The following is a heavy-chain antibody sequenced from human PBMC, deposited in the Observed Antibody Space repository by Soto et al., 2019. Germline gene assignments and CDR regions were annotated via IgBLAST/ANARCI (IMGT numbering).Heavy chain of an antibody. V-gene: IGHV3-7*01. D-gene: IGHD3-3*01. CDR2: IKQDGSEK. J-gene: IGHJ4*02. CDR3: AQSGYDFWSGPDY. Sequence: EVQLVESGGGLVQPGGSLRLSCAASGFTFSSYSMSWVRQAPGKGLEWVANIKQDGSEKYYVDSVKGRFTISRDNAKNSLYLQMNSLRAEDTAVYYCAQSGYDFWSGPDYWGQGTLVTVSS. CDR1: GFTFSSYS.